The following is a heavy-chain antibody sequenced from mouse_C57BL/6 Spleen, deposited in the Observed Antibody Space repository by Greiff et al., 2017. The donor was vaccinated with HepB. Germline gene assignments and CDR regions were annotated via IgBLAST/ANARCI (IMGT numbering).Heavy chain of an antibody. Sequence: EVQLQQSGPELVKPGASVKISCKASGYTFTDYYMNWVKQSHGKSLEWIGDINPNNGGTSYNQKFKGKATLTVDKSSSTAYMELRSLTSEDSAVYYCARHYYGSLYYFDYWGQGTTLTVSS. D-gene: IGHD1-1*01. CDR1: GYTFTDYY. J-gene: IGHJ2*01. CDR3: ARHYYGSLYYFDY. V-gene: IGHV1-26*01. CDR2: INPNNGGT.